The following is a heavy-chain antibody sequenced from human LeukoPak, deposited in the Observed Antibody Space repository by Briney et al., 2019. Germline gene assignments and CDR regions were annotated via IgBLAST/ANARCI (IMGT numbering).Heavy chain of an antibody. CDR1: GVTLSNYA. D-gene: IGHD3-22*01. CDR3: AKVKEDRYYNSRGFYLDY. Sequence: GGSLRLSCVASGVTLSNYAMSWARQAPGKGLEWVAAISYDGSDKYYTDSVKGRFTISRVNSENTLYLQMNSLRAEDTAIYYCAKVKEDRYYNSRGFYLDYWGQGTLVTVSS. V-gene: IGHV3-30*04. CDR2: ISYDGSDK. J-gene: IGHJ4*02.